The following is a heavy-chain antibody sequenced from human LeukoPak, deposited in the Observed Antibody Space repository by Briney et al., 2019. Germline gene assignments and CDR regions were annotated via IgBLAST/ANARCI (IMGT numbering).Heavy chain of an antibody. D-gene: IGHD6-25*01. CDR2: ISIDGGRT. J-gene: IGHJ6*03. V-gene: IGHV3-23*01. Sequence: TGGSLVLSCAASGFTFSSYAMSWVRQAPGKGPEWVSTISIDGGRTYYADSVKGRFTVSRDTSKNTLYLQMNSLRAEDTAVYYCARRGIGSSRYQNMDVWGKGTTVTVSS. CDR3: ARRGIGSSRYQNMDV. CDR1: GFTFSSYA.